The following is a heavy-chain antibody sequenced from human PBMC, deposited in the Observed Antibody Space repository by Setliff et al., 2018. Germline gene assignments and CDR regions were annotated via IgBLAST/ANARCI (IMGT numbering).Heavy chain of an antibody. CDR1: GGTFSDYH. V-gene: IGHV4-34*01. Sequence: NPAETLSLTCAAYGGTFSDYHWTWIRQSPEKGLGWIGEINHRGSTNYNPSLKSRVTISIDTSRDQFSLKLISMVAADTAVYYCARGRNIAARLLDSWGQGTLVTVSS. CDR2: INHRGST. D-gene: IGHD6-6*01. CDR3: ARGRNIAARLLDS. J-gene: IGHJ4*02.